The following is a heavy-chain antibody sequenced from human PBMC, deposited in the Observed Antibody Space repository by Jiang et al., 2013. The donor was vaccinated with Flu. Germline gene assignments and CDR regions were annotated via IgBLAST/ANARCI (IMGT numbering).Heavy chain of an antibody. Sequence: TLTCTFSGFSLSTSGVGVGAGSVSPQERPWSGLHSVYWDDDKRYSPSLKSRLTITKDTSKNQVVLTMTNMDPVDTATYYCAHTIRLDYYDSSGYYYVSYFDYWGQGTLVTVSS. D-gene: IGHD3-22*01. CDR2: VYWDDDK. J-gene: IGHJ4*02. CDR3: AHTIRLDYYDSSGYYYVSYFDY. CDR1: GFSLSTSGVG. V-gene: IGHV2-5*02.